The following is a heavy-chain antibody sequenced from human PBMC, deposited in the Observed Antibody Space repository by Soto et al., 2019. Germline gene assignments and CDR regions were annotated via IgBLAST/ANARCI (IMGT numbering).Heavy chain of an antibody. V-gene: IGHV1-18*01. CDR2: ISAFNGNT. CDR1: GYTFTTYD. Sequence: QVQLVQSGAEVKKSGASVKVSCKASGYTFTTYDISWVRQAPGQGLEWMGWISAFNGNTNYAQKLQGRVIMTTDTSTSTAYMELRSLRSDDTAVYYCARAVSHFYHYYYMDVWGKGTTVTVSS. J-gene: IGHJ6*03. D-gene: IGHD2-8*01. CDR3: ARAVSHFYHYYYMDV.